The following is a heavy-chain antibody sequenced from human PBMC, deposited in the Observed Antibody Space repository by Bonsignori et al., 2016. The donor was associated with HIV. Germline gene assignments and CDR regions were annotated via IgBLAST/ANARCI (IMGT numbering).Heavy chain of an antibody. J-gene: IGHJ5*02. V-gene: IGHV5-51*01. D-gene: IGHD3-22*01. Sequence: VRQMPGKGPEWMGIIYPRDSDTRYSPSFQGRVTISADKSTNTAYLQWSRLEASDTATYFCAKGMALLGRGYPKPFDHWGQGTLVTVSS. CDR3: AKGMALLGRGYPKPFDH. CDR2: IYPRDSDT.